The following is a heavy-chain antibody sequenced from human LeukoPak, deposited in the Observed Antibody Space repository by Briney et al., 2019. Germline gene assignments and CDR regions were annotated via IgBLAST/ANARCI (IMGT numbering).Heavy chain of an antibody. CDR1: VFTFSSYS. CDR3: ARSLRGNPNVDY. Sequence: GGSLRLSCAASVFTFSSYSMIWVRQAPGKGLEWVSSISSSSSYIYYADSVKGRFTISRDNAKNSLYLQMNSLRAEDTAVYYCARSLRGNPNVDYWGQGTLVTVSS. V-gene: IGHV3-21*01. D-gene: IGHD4-23*01. J-gene: IGHJ4*02. CDR2: ISSSSSYI.